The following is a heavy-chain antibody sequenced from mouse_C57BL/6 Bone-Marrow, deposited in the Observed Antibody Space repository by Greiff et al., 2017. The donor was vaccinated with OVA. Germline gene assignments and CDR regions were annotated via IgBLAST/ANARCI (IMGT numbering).Heavy chain of an antibody. D-gene: IGHD1-1*01. V-gene: IGHV1-69*01. CDR2: IDPSDSYT. J-gene: IGHJ2*01. CDR3: ARRRFTTVAYFDY. CDR1: GYTFTSYW. Sequence: LVESGAELVMPGASVKLSCKASGYTFTSYWMHWVKQRPGQGLEWIGEIDPSDSYTNYNQKFKGKSTLTVDKSSSTAYMQLSSLTSEDSAVYYCARRRFTTVAYFDYWGQGTTLTVSS.